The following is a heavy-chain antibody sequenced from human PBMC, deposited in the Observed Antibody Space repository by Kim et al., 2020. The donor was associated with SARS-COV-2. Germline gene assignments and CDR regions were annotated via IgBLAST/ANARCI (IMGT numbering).Heavy chain of an antibody. CDR3: VTLTAVVDFYAFDI. J-gene: IGHJ3*02. D-gene: IGHD3-3*01. CDR1: GFTFSSHW. V-gene: IGHV3-74*01. CDR2: INGDGSDR. Sequence: GGSLRLSCAASGFTFSSHWIHWVRQAPGKGLVWVSRINGDGSDRSHADSVRGRFTISRDNARGTVDLHMNSVTADDTAVYYCVTLTAVVDFYAFDIWGQGTMVTVSS.